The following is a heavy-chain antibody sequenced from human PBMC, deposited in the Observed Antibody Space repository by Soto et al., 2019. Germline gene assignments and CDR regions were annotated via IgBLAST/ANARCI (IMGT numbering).Heavy chain of an antibody. V-gene: IGHV3-23*01. J-gene: IGHJ4*02. CDR1: GFTFSSYA. CDR3: AKEGSGYCSGGSCSSPGFDY. Sequence: EVQLLESGGGLVQPGGSLRLSCAASGFTFSSYAMSWVRQAPGKGLEWVSAISGSGGSTYYADSVKGRFTISRDNSKNTVYLQMNSLRAEDTAVYYCAKEGSGYCSGGSCSSPGFDYWGQGTLVTVSS. CDR2: ISGSGGST. D-gene: IGHD2-15*01.